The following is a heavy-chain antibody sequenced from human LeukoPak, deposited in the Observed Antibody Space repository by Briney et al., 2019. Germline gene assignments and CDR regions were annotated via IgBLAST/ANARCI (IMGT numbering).Heavy chain of an antibody. CDR3: AKPQVLPPKWFDP. CDR1: GFTFSIYT. Sequence: GGPLRLSCAPSGFTFSIYTMRGVRQPPGRGLEWGAFISYDGSNKYYADSVKGRFTISRDNSKNTLYLQMYSLRAEDTAVYYCAKPQVLPPKWFDPWGQGTLVTVSS. CDR2: ISYDGSNK. V-gene: IGHV3-30-3*02. J-gene: IGHJ5*02.